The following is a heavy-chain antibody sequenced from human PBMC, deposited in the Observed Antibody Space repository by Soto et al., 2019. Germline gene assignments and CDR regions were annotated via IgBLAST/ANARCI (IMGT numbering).Heavy chain of an antibody. J-gene: IGHJ5*02. CDR2: ISSSSSYI. CDR3: ARGGRRGYYYGSGSYPPGMPNWFDP. D-gene: IGHD3-10*01. Sequence: GGSLRLSCAASGFTFSSYSMNWVRQAPGKGLEWVSSISSSSSYIYYADSVKGRFTISRDNAKSSLYLQMNSLRAEDTAVYYCARGGRRGYYYGSGSYPPGMPNWFDPWGQGTLVTVSS. V-gene: IGHV3-21*01. CDR1: GFTFSSYS.